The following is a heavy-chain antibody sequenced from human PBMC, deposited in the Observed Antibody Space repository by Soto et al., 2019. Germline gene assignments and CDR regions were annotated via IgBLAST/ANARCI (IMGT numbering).Heavy chain of an antibody. J-gene: IGHJ5*02. Sequence: QVQLQQWGAGLLKPSETLSLTCAVYGGSFSGYYWSWIRQPPGKGLEWIGEINHSGSTNYNPSLKLRVTISVDTSKNQFSLKLSSVTAADTAVYYCASGRGIVVPAAMRNRCWFDPWGQGTLVTVSS. D-gene: IGHD2-2*01. CDR3: ASGRGIVVPAAMRNRCWFDP. V-gene: IGHV4-34*01. CDR2: INHSGST. CDR1: GGSFSGYY.